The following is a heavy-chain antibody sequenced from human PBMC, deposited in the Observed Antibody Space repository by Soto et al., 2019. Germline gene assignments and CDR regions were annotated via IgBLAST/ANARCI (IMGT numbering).Heavy chain of an antibody. V-gene: IGHV3-30*18. CDR3: AKLNTHYFDSSGPVPLYNIDY. D-gene: IGHD3-22*01. CDR2: ISEDGSRK. CDR1: GFIVSFYG. Sequence: QVQLVESGGGVVQPGRSLRLSCAASGFIVSFYGMHWVRQAPGKGLEWVAVISEDGSRKYYADSVKGRFTISRDNSKNTGYLQMNSLRAEDTAVYYCAKLNTHYFDSSGPVPLYNIDYWGQGTLVTVSS. J-gene: IGHJ4*01.